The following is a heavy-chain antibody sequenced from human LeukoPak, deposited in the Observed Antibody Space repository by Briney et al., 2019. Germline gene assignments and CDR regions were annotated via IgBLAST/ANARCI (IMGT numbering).Heavy chain of an antibody. CDR1: GYSISSGYY. Sequence: SETLSLTCTVSGYSISSGYYWGWIRQPPGKGLEWIGSIYHSGSTYYNPSLKSRVTISVDTSKNQFSLKLSSVTAADTAVYYCARDYDSSGYLLYHAFDIWGQGTMVTVSS. J-gene: IGHJ3*02. CDR3: ARDYDSSGYLLYHAFDI. CDR2: IYHSGST. D-gene: IGHD3-22*01. V-gene: IGHV4-38-2*02.